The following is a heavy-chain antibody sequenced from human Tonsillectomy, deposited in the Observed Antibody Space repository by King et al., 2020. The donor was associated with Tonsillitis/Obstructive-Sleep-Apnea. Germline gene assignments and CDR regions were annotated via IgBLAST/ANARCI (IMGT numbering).Heavy chain of an antibody. CDR1: GFTFSDYY. CDR2: ISSGSSYT. D-gene: IGHD2-2*02. Sequence: VQLVESGGGLVKPGGSLRLSCAASGFTFSDYYMSWIRQAPGKGLEWVSYISSGSSYTNYADSVKGRFTISRDNAKNSLYLQMNSLRAEDTAVYYCATHYTNTSPFDYWGRGPLVTVSS. CDR3: ATHYTNTSPFDY. J-gene: IGHJ4*02. V-gene: IGHV3-11*05.